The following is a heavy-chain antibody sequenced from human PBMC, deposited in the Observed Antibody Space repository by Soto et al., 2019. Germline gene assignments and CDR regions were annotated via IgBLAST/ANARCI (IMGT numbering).Heavy chain of an antibody. Sequence: GESLKISCKGSGYSFTSYWIGWVRQMPGKGLEWMGIIYPGDSDTRYSPSVQGQVTISADKFISTAYLQWSSLKASDTGMYYCARHDSGSYSSAYGMDVWGQGTTVTVSS. J-gene: IGHJ6*02. D-gene: IGHD1-26*01. CDR3: ARHDSGSYSSAYGMDV. CDR1: GYSFTSYW. CDR2: IYPGDSDT. V-gene: IGHV5-51*01.